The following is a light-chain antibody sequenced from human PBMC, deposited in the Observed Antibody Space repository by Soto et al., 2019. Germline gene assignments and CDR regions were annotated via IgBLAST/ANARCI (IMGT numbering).Light chain of an antibody. CDR1: TGPVTSGFY. J-gene: IGLJ1*01. CDR2: STT. CDR3: LLYYGGSYV. Sequence: VVTQAPSLTVSTGGTVTLTCASSTGPVTSGFYPHWVQQKPGQAPRTLIYSTTNKHPWTPARFSGSLLGGKAALTLSGVQPEDEADYYCLLYYGGSYVFGAGTKVTVL. V-gene: IGLV7-43*01.